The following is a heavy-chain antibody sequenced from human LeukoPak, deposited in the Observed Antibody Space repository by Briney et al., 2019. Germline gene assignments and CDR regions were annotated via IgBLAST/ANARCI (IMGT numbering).Heavy chain of an antibody. J-gene: IGHJ1*01. CDR2: IYYSGST. D-gene: IGHD6-13*01. CDR1: GGSISSSSYY. CDR3: AREWAYSSSWYTRVSAEYFQH. Sequence: SETLSLTCTVSGGSISSSSYYWGWIRQPPGKGLEWIGSIYYSGSTYYNPSLKSRVTISVDTSKNQFSLKLSSVTAADTAVYYCAREWAYSSSWYTRVSAEYFQHWGQGTLVTVSS. V-gene: IGHV4-39*07.